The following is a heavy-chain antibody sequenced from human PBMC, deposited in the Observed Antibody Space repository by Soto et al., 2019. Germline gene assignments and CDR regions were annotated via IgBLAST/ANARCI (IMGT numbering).Heavy chain of an antibody. D-gene: IGHD2-2*01. CDR1: GFTFSSYG. CDR3: AKDYSRFPDSIVLVPAPVFDP. V-gene: IGHV3-30*18. Sequence: GGSLRLSCAASGFTFSSYGMHWVRQAPGKGLEWVAVISYDGSNKYYADSVKGRFTISRDNSKNTLYLQMNSLRAEDTAVYYCAKDYSRFPDSIVLVPAPVFDPWGQGTLVTVSS. J-gene: IGHJ5*02. CDR2: ISYDGSNK.